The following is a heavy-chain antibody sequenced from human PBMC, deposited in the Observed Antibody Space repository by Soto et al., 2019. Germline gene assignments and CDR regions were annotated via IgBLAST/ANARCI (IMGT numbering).Heavy chain of an antibody. V-gene: IGHV1-69*02. J-gene: IGHJ4*02. D-gene: IGHD6-19*01. CDR2: IIPILDIA. CDR1: GGTFSSYT. Sequence: QVQLVQSGAEVKKPGSSVKVSCKASGGTFSSYTISWVRQAPGQGLEWMGRIIPILDIANYAQKFQGRVTITADKSTSTAYMELSSLRSEDTAVYYCARVHIAVAATRDHWGQGTLVTVSS. CDR3: ARVHIAVAATRDH.